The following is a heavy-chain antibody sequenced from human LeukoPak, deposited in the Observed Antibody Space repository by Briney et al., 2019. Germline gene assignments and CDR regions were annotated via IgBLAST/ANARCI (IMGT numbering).Heavy chain of an antibody. CDR3: ARDRRDSSSWYGFLVY. D-gene: IGHD6-13*01. V-gene: IGHV3-33*01. Sequence: GGSLRLSCAASGFTFSSYGMHWVRQAPGKGLEWVAVIWYDGSNKYYADSVKGRFTISRDNSKNTLYLQMNSLRAEDTAVYYCARDRRDSSSWYGFLVYWGQGTLVTVSS. CDR2: IWYDGSNK. CDR1: GFTFSSYG. J-gene: IGHJ4*02.